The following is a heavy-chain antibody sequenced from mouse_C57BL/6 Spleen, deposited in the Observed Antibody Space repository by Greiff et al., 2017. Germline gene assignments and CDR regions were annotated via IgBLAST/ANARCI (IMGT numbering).Heavy chain of an antibody. V-gene: IGHV2-5*01. CDR3: AKNSDYDGAWFAD. CDR1: GFSLTSYG. CDR2: IWRGGST. D-gene: IGHD2-4*01. Sequence: VQLQQSGPGLVQPSQSLSITCTVSGFSLTSYGVHWVRQSPGKGLEWLGVIWRGGSTDYNAAFMSRLSITKDNSKSQVFFKMNSLQADDTAIYYCAKNSDYDGAWFADWGQGTLVTVSA. J-gene: IGHJ3*01.